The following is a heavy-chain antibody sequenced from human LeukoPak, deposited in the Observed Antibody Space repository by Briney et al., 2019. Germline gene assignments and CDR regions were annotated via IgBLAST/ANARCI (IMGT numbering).Heavy chain of an antibody. J-gene: IGHJ3*01. CDR3: ARGASCNFNKCPSFDF. V-gene: IGHV3-23*01. CDR1: GFTFNYYP. D-gene: IGHD5/OR15-5a*01. Sequence: PGGSLTLSCAASGFTFNYYPLASVRQAPGKGLAWVASISGGGGATFYADSVKGRFTVARDNSRNTVYLEIDSLRAEDTALYSCARGASCNFNKCPSFDFWGQGTMLTVSS. CDR2: ISGGGGAT.